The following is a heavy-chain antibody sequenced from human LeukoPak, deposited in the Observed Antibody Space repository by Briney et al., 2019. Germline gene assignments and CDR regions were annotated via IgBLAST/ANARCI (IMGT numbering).Heavy chain of an antibody. CDR1: GCTFTGYY. CDR2: INPNSGGT. CDR3: ARGDDPDPAMALDL. V-gene: IGHV1-2*02. J-gene: IGHJ2*01. D-gene: IGHD5-18*01. Sequence: ASVKVSCKASGCTFTGYYLHWVRQAPGQGLQWMGWINPNSGGTKYVQKFQGRVTMTRDTSISTAYMEVSRLISDDTAVYYCARGDDPDPAMALDLWGRGTLVTVSS.